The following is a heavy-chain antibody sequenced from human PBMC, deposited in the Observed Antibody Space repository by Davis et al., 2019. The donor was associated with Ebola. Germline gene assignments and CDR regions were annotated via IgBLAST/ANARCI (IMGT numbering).Heavy chain of an antibody. CDR3: ARDSRQWLDNDY. CDR1: GYTFTNYD. J-gene: IGHJ4*02. D-gene: IGHD6-19*01. CDR2: MNPNSGNT. V-gene: IGHV1-8*01. Sequence: ASVKVSCKASGYTFTNYDLNWVRQATGQGLEWMGWMNPNSGNTGYAQKLQGRVTMTTDTSTSTAYMELRSLRSDDTAVYYCARDSRQWLDNDYWGQGTLVTVSS.